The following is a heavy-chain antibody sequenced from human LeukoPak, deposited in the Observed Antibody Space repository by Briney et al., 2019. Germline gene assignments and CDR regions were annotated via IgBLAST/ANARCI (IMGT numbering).Heavy chain of an antibody. Sequence: GGSLRLSCEVSGFTFSSYAMSWVRQAPGKGLEWVSVIGGSGGNIHYADSVKGRFTISRDNSKNTVYLQMNSLRDEDTAVYFCAKSLSSGWLYYFDYWGQGTLVTVSS. V-gene: IGHV3-23*01. CDR2: IGGSGGNI. D-gene: IGHD6-19*01. J-gene: IGHJ4*02. CDR3: AKSLSSGWLYYFDY. CDR1: GFTFSSYA.